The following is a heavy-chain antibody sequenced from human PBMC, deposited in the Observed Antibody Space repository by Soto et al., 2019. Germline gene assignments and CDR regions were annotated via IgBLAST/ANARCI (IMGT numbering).Heavy chain of an antibody. Sequence: SETLSLTCTVSGGSISSYYWSWIRQPPGKGLEWIGYIHYIGSTSYNPSLKSRVTMSLDMSKNQFSLKVNSVTAADTAVYYCGRAPWQWLVENWGQGTLVTVSS. CDR2: IHYIGST. CDR1: GGSISSYY. D-gene: IGHD6-19*01. V-gene: IGHV4-59*13. J-gene: IGHJ4*02. CDR3: GRAPWQWLVEN.